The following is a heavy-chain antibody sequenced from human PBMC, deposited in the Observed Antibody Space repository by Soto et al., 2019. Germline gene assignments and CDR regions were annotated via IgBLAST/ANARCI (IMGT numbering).Heavy chain of an antibody. V-gene: IGHV5-51*01. J-gene: IGHJ4*02. CDR2: IYPGDSDT. CDR3: ASGSRDCSGGSCYSH. CDR1: EYSFSSHW. Sequence: RGESLKISCKGSEYSFSSHWIAWVRQMPGKGLEWMGTIYPGDSDTRYSPSFEGRVSMSADESISTAYLQWGSLQASDTAIYYCASGSRDCSGGSCYSHWGQGTLVTVSS. D-gene: IGHD2-15*01.